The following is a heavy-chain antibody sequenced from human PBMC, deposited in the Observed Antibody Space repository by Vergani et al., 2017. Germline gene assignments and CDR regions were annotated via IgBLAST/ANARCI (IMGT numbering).Heavy chain of an antibody. CDR3: ARDQYCGGDCDSGLIDY. CDR1: GGTFSSYT. V-gene: IGHV1-69*08. Sequence: QVQLVQSGAEVKKPGSSVKVSCKASGGTFSSYTISWVRQAPGQGLEWMGRIIPILGIANYAQKFQGRVTITADKSTSTAYMELSSLRSEDTAVYYCARDQYCGGDCDSGLIDYWGQGTLVTVSS. J-gene: IGHJ4*02. CDR2: IIPILGIA. D-gene: IGHD2-21*02.